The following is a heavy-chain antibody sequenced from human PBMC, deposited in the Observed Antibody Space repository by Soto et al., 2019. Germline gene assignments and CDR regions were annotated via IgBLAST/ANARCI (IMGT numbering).Heavy chain of an antibody. CDR2: IYYSGST. Sequence: ETLSLTCTVSGGSISSSSYYWGWIRQPPGKGLEWIGSIYYSGSTYYNPSLKSRVTISVDTSKNQFSLKLSSVTAADTAVYYCARMYSSGWYFPHFDYWGQGTLVTVSS. V-gene: IGHV4-39*01. D-gene: IGHD6-19*01. J-gene: IGHJ4*02. CDR1: GGSISSSSYY. CDR3: ARMYSSGWYFPHFDY.